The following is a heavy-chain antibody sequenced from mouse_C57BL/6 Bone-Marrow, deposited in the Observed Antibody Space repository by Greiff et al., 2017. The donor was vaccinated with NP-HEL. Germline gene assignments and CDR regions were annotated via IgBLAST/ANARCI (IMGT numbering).Heavy chain of an antibody. J-gene: IGHJ3*01. CDR2: IDPSDSYT. D-gene: IGHD3-2*01. CDR1: GYTFTSYW. Sequence: QVQLQQPGAELVMPGASVKLSCKASGYTFTSYWMHWVKQRPGQGLEWIGEIDPSDSYTNYNQKFKGKSALTVDKSSSTAYMQLSSLTSEDSAVYYCARAKTARAWFAYWGQGTLVTVSA. V-gene: IGHV1-69*01. CDR3: ARAKTARAWFAY.